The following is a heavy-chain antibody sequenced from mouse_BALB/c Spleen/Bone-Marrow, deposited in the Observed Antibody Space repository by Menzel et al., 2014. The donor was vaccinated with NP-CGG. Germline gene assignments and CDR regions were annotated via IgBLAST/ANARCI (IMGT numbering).Heavy chain of an antibody. J-gene: IGHJ2*01. Sequence: EVQGVESGTVLARPGASVKMSCKASGYSFTSYWIHWVKQRPGQGLEWIGAIYPGDSETSFNQKFKDKAKLTAVTSASTAYMELSSLTNEDSAVYYCTRRTATLDYWGQGTTLTVSS. CDR2: IYPGDSET. D-gene: IGHD1-2*01. CDR1: GYSFTSYW. CDR3: TRRTATLDY. V-gene: IGHV1-5*01.